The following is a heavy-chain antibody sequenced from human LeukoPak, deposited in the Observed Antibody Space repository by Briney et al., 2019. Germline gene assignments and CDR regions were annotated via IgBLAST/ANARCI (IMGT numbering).Heavy chain of an antibody. CDR1: GDSFSSNSAA. CDR2: IYYRGKWYN. J-gene: IGHJ6*02. Sequence: SQTLSLSCAISGDSFSSNSAALNWIRQSPSRGLEWLGRIYYRGKWYNDYAVSVKSRITINPDTSKNQFSLQLNTVTPEDTAVYYCARAFFRDGYSSGWYEEGYYYGMDVWGQGTTVTVSS. V-gene: IGHV6-1*01. D-gene: IGHD6-19*01. CDR3: ARAFFRDGYSSGWYEEGYYYGMDV.